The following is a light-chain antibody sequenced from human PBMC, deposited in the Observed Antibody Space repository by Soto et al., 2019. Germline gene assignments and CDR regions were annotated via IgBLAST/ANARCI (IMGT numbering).Light chain of an antibody. CDR3: QQYNNWPLT. V-gene: IGKV3-20*01. Sequence: EIVLTQSPGTLSFSTGERATLSCRATQSVTITNLAWYQQKPGQPPRLLIYGASSRATGIPDRFSGSGSGTDFTLTISRLEPEDFAVYYCQQYNNWPLTFGGGTKVDI. CDR1: QSVTITN. J-gene: IGKJ4*01. CDR2: GAS.